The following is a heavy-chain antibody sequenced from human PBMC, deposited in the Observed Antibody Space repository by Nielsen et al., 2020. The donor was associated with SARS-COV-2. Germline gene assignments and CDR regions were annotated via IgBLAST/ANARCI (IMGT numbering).Heavy chain of an antibody. D-gene: IGHD3-10*01. Sequence: GESLKISCAASGFTFSNYGMHWVRQVAGKGLEWVAIVSRDGSDTFYVDSLRGRFTISRDNSKNTVYLQMNSLRADDTAVYYCATQADGYKSPYDYWGQGTLVTVSS. CDR3: ATQADGYKSPYDY. V-gene: IGHV3-33*08. CDR1: GFTFSNYG. J-gene: IGHJ4*02. CDR2: VSRDGSDT.